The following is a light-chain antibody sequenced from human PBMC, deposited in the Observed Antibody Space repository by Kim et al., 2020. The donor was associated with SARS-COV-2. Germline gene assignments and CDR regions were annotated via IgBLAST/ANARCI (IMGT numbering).Light chain of an antibody. J-gene: IGKJ4*01. CDR3: KQGHSYPLT. V-gene: IGKV1D-12*01. CDR1: QGNSSW. CDR2: GAS. Sequence: ASGGDRVTLTCRESQGNSSWLVRSAQKPGTAPTLLIYGASSLQSGVPSRFRGSGSGTDFTLPISSLQPEDFATYYCKQGHSYPLTFRGGTKV.